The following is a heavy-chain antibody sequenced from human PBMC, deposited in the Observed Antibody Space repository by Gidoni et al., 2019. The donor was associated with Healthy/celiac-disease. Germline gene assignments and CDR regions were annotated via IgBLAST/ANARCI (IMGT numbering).Heavy chain of an antibody. Sequence: QLQLQESGPGLVKPSETLSLTCTVSGGSISSSSYYWGWIRQPPGKGLEWIGSIYYSGSTYYNPSLKSRVTISVDTSKNQFSLKLSSVTAADTAVYYCARDPFMAAAGLTNWFDPWGQGTLVTVSS. J-gene: IGHJ5*02. D-gene: IGHD6-13*01. CDR1: GGSISSSSYY. CDR2: IYYSGST. V-gene: IGHV4-39*07. CDR3: ARDPFMAAAGLTNWFDP.